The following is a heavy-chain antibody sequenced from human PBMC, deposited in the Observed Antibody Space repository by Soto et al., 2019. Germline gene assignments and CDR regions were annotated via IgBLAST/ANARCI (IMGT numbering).Heavy chain of an antibody. J-gene: IGHJ3*02. V-gene: IGHV3-53*01. CDR2: IYSAGST. CDR1: GFTVSTNY. D-gene: IGHD6-13*01. CDR3: ARDGPGGRVDAFDI. Sequence: PGGSLRLFCAASGFTVSTNYMSWVRQAPGKGLEWVSSIYSAGSTHYADSVKGRFTISRDNSKNTLNLQMNSLRAEDTAVYYCARDGPGGRVDAFDIWGQGSMVTVSS.